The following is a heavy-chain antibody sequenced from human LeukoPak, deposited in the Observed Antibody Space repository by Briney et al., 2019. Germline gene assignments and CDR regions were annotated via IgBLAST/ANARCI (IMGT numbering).Heavy chain of an antibody. Sequence: GGSLRLSCAASGFTVSSNYMSWVRQAPGKGLEWVSVIYSGGSTYYADSVKGRFTISRDNSKNTLYLQMNSLRAEDTAVYYCAREKPDGAYSCSWYYFDYWGQGTLVTVSS. J-gene: IGHJ4*02. D-gene: IGHD6-13*01. CDR2: IYSGGST. CDR1: GFTVSSNY. V-gene: IGHV3-66*01. CDR3: AREKPDGAYSCSWYYFDY.